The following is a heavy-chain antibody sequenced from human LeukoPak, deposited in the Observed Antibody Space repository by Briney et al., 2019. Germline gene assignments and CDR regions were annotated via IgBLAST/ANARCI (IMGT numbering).Heavy chain of an antibody. D-gene: IGHD2-15*01. J-gene: IGHJ5*02. CDR3: ARERMGYCSGGSCYERDNWFDP. Sequence: GASVKVSCKASAYTFSTYLLHWVRQAPGQGLEWMGIIDPSGGSTSYAQKFQGRVTMTRDTSTSTVYMELSSLRSEDTAVYYCARERMGYCSGGSCYERDNWFDPWGQGTLVTVSS. CDR1: AYTFSTYL. V-gene: IGHV1-46*01. CDR2: IDPSGGST.